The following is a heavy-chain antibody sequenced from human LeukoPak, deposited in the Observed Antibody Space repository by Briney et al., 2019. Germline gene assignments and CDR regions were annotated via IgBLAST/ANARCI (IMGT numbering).Heavy chain of an antibody. J-gene: IGHJ4*02. V-gene: IGHV6-1*01. Sequence: SQTLSLTCAISGDSVAINSAAWNWIRQSPSRGLEWLGRTYQRSKWYNDYAVSVKSRITINPDISKNQFSLQLNSVTPEDTAVYYCARSPSPYSSGWYFDYWGQGTLVTVSS. CDR2: TYQRSKWYN. D-gene: IGHD6-19*01. CDR1: GDSVAINSAA. CDR3: ARSPSPYSSGWYFDY.